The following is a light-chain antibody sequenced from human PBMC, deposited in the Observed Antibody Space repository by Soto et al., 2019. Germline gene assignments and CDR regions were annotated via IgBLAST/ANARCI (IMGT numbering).Light chain of an antibody. CDR1: QSVLYSSNNKNY. V-gene: IGKV4-1*01. CDR3: QQYYITPRT. J-gene: IGKJ2*01. Sequence: DIVMTQSPDSLAVSLGERATINCKSSQSVLYSSNNKNYLAWYQQKAGQPPKLLIYWASTRASGVPDRFSGSGSGTNYTLTISSLEAEDVAAYSCQQYYITPRTFGQGTKLEIK. CDR2: WAS.